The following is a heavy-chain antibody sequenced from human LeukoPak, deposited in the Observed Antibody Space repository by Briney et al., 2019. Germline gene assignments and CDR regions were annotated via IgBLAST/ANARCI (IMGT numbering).Heavy chain of an antibody. V-gene: IGHV3-23*01. J-gene: IGHJ5*02. CDR2: ISGSGGST. Sequence: GGSLRLSCAASGFTFSSYAMSWVRQAPGKGLEWVPAISGSGGSTYYADSVKGRFTISRDNSKNTLYLQMNSLRAEDTAVYYCAKDPNIAVAGTNWFDPWGQGTLVTVSS. D-gene: IGHD6-19*01. CDR1: GFTFSSYA. CDR3: AKDPNIAVAGTNWFDP.